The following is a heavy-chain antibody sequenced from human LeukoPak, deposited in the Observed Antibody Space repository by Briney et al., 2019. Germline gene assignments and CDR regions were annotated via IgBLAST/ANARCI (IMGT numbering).Heavy chain of an antibody. V-gene: IGHV5-51*01. CDR2: IYPYNSET. Sequence: GGSLKISCRGSGCPFSDYWIGWVRQLPGKGLDWMGIIYPYNSETRYNPSFQGQVTISVDLSISTTYLQWDSLKAADTGIYYCATSSVRYWGRGTLATVS. CDR1: GCPFSDYW. D-gene: IGHD3-9*01. J-gene: IGHJ4*02. CDR3: ATSSVRY.